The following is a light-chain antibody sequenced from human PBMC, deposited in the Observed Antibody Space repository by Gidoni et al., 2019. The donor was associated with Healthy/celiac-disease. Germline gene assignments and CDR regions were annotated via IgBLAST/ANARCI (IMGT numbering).Light chain of an antibody. J-gene: IGLJ3*02. Sequence: QSVLKQPPSVSAAPGQKVTISCSGSSSNIGNNYVSWSQQLPGTAPKLLIYENNKRPSGIPDRFSGSKSGTSATLGITVLQTGDEADYYCGTWDSSLSAGGVFGGGTKLTVL. V-gene: IGLV1-51*02. CDR1: SSNIGNNY. CDR2: ENN. CDR3: GTWDSSLSAGGV.